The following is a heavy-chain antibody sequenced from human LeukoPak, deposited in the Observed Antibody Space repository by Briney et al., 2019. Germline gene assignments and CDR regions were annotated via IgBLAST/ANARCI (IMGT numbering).Heavy chain of an antibody. CDR3: ARAPTSISHPKWFDA. CDR2: IYPGDYDT. Sequence: GESLKISCKGSGYSFTSYWIGWVRQMPGKGLEWMGIIYPGDYDTRYSPSFQGQVTISVDKSISIAYLQGSSLKASDTAMYYCARAPTSISHPKWFDAWGQGTQVTVSS. CDR1: GYSFTSYW. V-gene: IGHV5-51*01. J-gene: IGHJ5*02. D-gene: IGHD2-2*01.